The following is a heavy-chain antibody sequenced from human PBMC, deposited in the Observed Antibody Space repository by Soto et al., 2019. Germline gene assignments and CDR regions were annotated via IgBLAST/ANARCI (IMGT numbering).Heavy chain of an antibody. CDR1: GGTFSSYA. CDR3: LYSGYDNYYYYYGMDV. D-gene: IGHD5-12*01. J-gene: IGHJ6*02. Sequence: ASVKVSCKASGGTFSSYAISWVRQAPGQGLEWMGGIIPIFGTANYAQKFQGRVTITADESTSTAYMELSSLRSEDTAVYYCLYSGYDNYYYYYGMDVWGQGTTVTVSS. CDR2: IIPIFGTA. V-gene: IGHV1-69*13.